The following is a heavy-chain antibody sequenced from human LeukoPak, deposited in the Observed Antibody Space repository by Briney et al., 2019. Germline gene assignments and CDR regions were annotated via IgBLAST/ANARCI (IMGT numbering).Heavy chain of an antibody. D-gene: IGHD4-23*01. CDR1: GLTFSSYA. CDR2: ISYDGSNK. V-gene: IGHV3-30-3*01. Sequence: GGSLRLSCAASGLTFSSYAMHWVRQAPGKGLEWVAVISYDGSNKYYADSVKGRFTISRDNSKNTLYLQMNSLRAEDTAVYYCARAGKSGAFDIWGQGTMVTVSS. J-gene: IGHJ3*02. CDR3: ARAGKSGAFDI.